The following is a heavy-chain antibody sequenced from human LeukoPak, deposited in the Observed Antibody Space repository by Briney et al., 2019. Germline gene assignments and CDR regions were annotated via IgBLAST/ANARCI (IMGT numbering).Heavy chain of an antibody. D-gene: IGHD5-24*01. CDR1: GFTFSSYA. Sequence: GGSLRLSCAASGFTFSSYAMNWVRQAPGKGLEWVSVIYSGGSTYYADSVKGRFTISRHNSKNTLYLQMNSLRAEDTAVYYCAREDGADAFDIWGQGTMVTVSS. CDR3: AREDGADAFDI. CDR2: IYSGGST. J-gene: IGHJ3*02. V-gene: IGHV3-53*04.